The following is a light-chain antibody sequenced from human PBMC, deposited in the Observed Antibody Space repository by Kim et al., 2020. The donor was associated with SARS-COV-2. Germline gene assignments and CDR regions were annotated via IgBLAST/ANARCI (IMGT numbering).Light chain of an antibody. CDR3: LQDSSYPRT. V-gene: IGKV1-6*02. Sequence: ASVGDRVTIACRASQGIRNDLSWYQQKPGKAPKLLIYIASSLESGVPSRFSGSGSGTDFSLTINSVQPEDFATYYCLQDSSYPRTFGQGTRVEIK. CDR2: IAS. CDR1: QGIRND. J-gene: IGKJ1*01.